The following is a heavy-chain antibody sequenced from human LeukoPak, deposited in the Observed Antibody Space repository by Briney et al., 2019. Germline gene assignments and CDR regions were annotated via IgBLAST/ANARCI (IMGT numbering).Heavy chain of an antibody. Sequence: GASVKVSCKASGYTFSSYAISWVRQAPGQGLEWMGRIIPIFGTANYAQKFQGRVTITTDESTSTAYMELSSLRSEDTAVYYCASGVARMTYFDYWGQGTLVTVSS. CDR3: ASGVARMTYFDY. CDR2: IIPIFGTA. J-gene: IGHJ4*02. D-gene: IGHD2-21*01. V-gene: IGHV1-69*05. CDR1: GYTFSSYA.